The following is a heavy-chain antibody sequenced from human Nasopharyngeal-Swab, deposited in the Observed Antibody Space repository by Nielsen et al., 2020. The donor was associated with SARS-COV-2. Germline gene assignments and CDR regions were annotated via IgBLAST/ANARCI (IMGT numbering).Heavy chain of an antibody. V-gene: IGHV4-39*01. CDR2: IYYNGNT. CDR1: GDSIAYSTFY. J-gene: IGHJ4*02. D-gene: IGHD6-13*01. Sequence: SETLSLTCTVSGDSIAYSTFYWGWIRQPPGKGLEWIGTIYYNGNTYQNPSLKSRLTISVDKSKNQFCLQLSSVTAADTAVYYCVRSSSWYYFDYWAQGTQVTVSS. CDR3: VRSSSWYYFDY.